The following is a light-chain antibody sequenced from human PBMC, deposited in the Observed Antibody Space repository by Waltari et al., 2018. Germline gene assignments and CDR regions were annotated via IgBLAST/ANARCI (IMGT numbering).Light chain of an antibody. CDR3: QQYASSVLYT. CDR1: QSLDKNY. J-gene: IGKJ2*01. Sequence: IVLTQSPGNLSLSPGDSASLSCKASQSLDKNYLAWYQHKPGQAPRLLIYGASSRAAGIPDRFSGSGSGTDFTLTISRLEPEDFAVYYCQQYASSVLYTFGQGTKLEIK. CDR2: GAS. V-gene: IGKV3-20*01.